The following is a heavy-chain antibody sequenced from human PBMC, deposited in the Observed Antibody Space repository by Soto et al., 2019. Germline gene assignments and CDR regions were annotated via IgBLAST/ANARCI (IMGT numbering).Heavy chain of an antibody. J-gene: IGHJ4*02. V-gene: IGHV3-74*01. D-gene: IGHD2-15*01. Sequence: EVQLVESGGGLVQPGGSLRLSCAASGFTFSSYWMHWVRQAPGKGLVWVSRINSDGSSTSYADSVKGRFTISRDNAKXXXXXXXXXXXXXXXXXXXCXXXXXXGXSCYHLDYWGQGTLVTVSS. CDR1: GFTFSSYW. CDR3: XXXXXXGXSCYHLDY. CDR2: INSDGSST.